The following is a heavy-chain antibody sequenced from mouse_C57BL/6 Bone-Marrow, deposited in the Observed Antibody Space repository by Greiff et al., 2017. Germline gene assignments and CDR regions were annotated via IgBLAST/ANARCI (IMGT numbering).Heavy chain of an antibody. D-gene: IGHD1-1*02. J-gene: IGHJ2*01. CDR1: GFPFRDYG. CDR2: ISSVSSTI. Sequence: EVKLMESGGGLVKPGGSLKLSCASSGFPFRDYGMHWVRQAPEKGLEWVAYISSVSSTIYYADTVKGRFTISRDNAKNTLFLQMTRLRSEDTAMYYCARGGPYYFDYWGQGTTLTVSS. V-gene: IGHV5-17*01. CDR3: ARGGPYYFDY.